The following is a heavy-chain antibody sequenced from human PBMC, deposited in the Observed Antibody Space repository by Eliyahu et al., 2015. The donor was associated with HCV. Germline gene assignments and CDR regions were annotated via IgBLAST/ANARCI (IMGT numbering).Heavy chain of an antibody. V-gene: IGHV3-15*01. CDR3: TIDQGPGWLNSYWYFDL. CDR2: IKSKADGATR. CDR1: DIDFXSXW. J-gene: IGHJ2*01. D-gene: IGHD5-24*01. Sequence: EVQLVESGGGLVKPGGSLRLTCTTSDIDFXSXWMSWVRQAPGKGLEWVGRIKSKADGATREYGPAVEGRFNISRDDSRNTMFLQMNRLTIEDTGVYYCTIDQGPGWLNSYWYFDLWGRGTLVTVSS.